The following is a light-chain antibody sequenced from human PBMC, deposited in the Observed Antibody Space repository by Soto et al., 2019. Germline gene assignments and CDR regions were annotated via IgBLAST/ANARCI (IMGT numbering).Light chain of an antibody. J-gene: IGKJ1*01. CDR1: QSVSSSY. CDR2: GAS. Sequence: EIVLTQSPGTLSLSPWGRATLSCRASQSVSSSYLAWYQQKPGQAPRLLIYGASSRATGIPDRFSGSGSGTDFTLTISRLEPEDFAVYYCQQYGSGPMFGQGTKVDIK. V-gene: IGKV3-20*01. CDR3: QQYGSGPM.